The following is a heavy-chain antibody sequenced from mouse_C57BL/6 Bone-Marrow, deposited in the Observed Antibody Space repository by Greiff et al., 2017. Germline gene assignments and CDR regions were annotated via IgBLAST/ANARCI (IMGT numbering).Heavy chain of an antibody. J-gene: IGHJ4*01. CDR3: ARHDYYGSSFYYGMDY. Sequence: DVMLVESGGDLVKPGGSLKLSCAASGFTFSSYGMSWVRQTPDKRLEWVATISSGGSYTYYPDSVKGRFTISRDNAKNTLYLQMSSLKSEDTAMYYCARHDYYGSSFYYGMDYWGQGTSVTVSS. CDR2: ISSGGSYT. D-gene: IGHD1-1*01. V-gene: IGHV5-6*02. CDR1: GFTFSSYG.